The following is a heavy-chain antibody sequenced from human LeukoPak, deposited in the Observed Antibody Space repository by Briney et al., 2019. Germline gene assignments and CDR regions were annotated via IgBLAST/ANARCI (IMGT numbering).Heavy chain of an antibody. CDR3: ARGRFSGYTVDY. D-gene: IGHD5-12*01. CDR2: TYYRSKWHN. Sequence: SQTLSLTCAISGDSVSRNSAAWNWIRQSPSRGLEWLGRTYYRSKWHNEYAPSVKSRININPDTSKNQLSLQLNSVTPEDTAVYYCARGRFSGYTVDYWGQETLVTVSS. CDR1: GDSVSRNSAA. J-gene: IGHJ4*02. V-gene: IGHV6-1*01.